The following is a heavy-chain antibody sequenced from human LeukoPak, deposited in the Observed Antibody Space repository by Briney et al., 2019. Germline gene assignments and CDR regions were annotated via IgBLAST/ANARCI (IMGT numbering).Heavy chain of an antibody. J-gene: IGHJ6*03. Sequence: GGSLRLSCATSGFTFTTFWMHWVRQAPGKGLEWVAVISYDGSNKYYADSVKGRFTISRDNSKNTLYLQMNSLRAEDTAVYYCAREGLTTVTYFFGYYMDVWGKGTTVTVSS. CDR3: AREGLTTVTYFFGYYMDV. V-gene: IGHV3-30*03. CDR2: ISYDGSNK. CDR1: GFTFTTFW. D-gene: IGHD4-11*01.